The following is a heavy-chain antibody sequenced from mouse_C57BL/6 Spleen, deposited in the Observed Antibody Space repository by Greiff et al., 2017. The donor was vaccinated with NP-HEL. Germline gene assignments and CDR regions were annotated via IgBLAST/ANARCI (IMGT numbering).Heavy chain of an antibody. V-gene: IGHV1-80*01. D-gene: IGHD2-4*01. CDR2: IYPGDGDT. J-gene: IGHJ4*01. CDR1: GYAFSSYW. CDR3: ARYDYDYYAMDY. Sequence: QVQLKESGAELVKPGASVKISCKASGYAFSSYWMNWVKQRPGKGLEWIGQIYPGDGDTNYNGKFKGKATLTADKSSSTAYMQLSSLTSEDSAVYFCARYDYDYYAMDYWGQGTSVTVSS.